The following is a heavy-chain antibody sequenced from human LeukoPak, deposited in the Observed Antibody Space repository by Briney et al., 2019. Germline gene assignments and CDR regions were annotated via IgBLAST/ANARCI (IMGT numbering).Heavy chain of an antibody. Sequence: GGSLRLSCTASGFTFGDYAMSWFRQAPGKGLEWVSAISGSGRDTYYADSMKGRFTISRDNSQNTLYLQMNSPRAEDTAVYYCAKDQVGVHYNWGQGTLVTVSS. CDR1: GFTFGDYA. CDR2: ISGSGRDT. D-gene: IGHD1-26*01. V-gene: IGHV3-23*01. CDR3: AKDQVGVHYN. J-gene: IGHJ4*02.